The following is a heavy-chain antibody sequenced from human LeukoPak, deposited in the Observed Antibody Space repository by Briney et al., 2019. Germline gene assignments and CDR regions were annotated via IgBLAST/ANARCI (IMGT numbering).Heavy chain of an antibody. D-gene: IGHD3-22*01. CDR3: VRDISGYYFDY. Sequence: GGSLRLSCAASGFTFTDYYMSWIRQAPGKGLEWVSYIGSSSSSTNYADAVKGRFTISRDNAKNSLYLQMNSLRAEDTALYYCVRDISGYYFDYWGQGTLVTVS. CDR2: IGSSSSST. V-gene: IGHV3-11*05. J-gene: IGHJ4*02. CDR1: GFTFTDYY.